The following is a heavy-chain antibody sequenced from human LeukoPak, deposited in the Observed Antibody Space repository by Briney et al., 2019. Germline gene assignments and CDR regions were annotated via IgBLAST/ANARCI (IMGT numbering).Heavy chain of an antibody. CDR3: AASPDYYDSSGYSYYFDY. J-gene: IGHJ4*02. V-gene: IGHV1-58*01. CDR2: IVVGSGNT. Sequence: SVKVSCKASGFTFTSSAVQWVRQARGQRLEWIGWIVVGSGNTNYAQKFQERVTITRDMSISTAYMELSSLRSEDTAVYYCAASPDYYDSSGYSYYFDYWGQGTLVTVSS. D-gene: IGHD3-22*01. CDR1: GFTFTSSA.